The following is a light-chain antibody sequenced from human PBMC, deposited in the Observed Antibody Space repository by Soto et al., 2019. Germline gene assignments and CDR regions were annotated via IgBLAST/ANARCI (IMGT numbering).Light chain of an antibody. CDR1: QSVNSN. J-gene: IGKJ4*01. Sequence: ETVMTQSPATLSVSPGERATLSCRASQSVNSNLAWYQQESGQPPRLLVFGASTRATGVPARFSGSGSGTELTLTISGLQSEDFAVYFCQQYASWPLTFGGGTKVEI. V-gene: IGKV3-15*01. CDR2: GAS. CDR3: QQYASWPLT.